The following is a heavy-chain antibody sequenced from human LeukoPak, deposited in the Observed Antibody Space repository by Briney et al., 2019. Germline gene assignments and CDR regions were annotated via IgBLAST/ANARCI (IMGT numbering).Heavy chain of an antibody. CDR1: GYTFTGYY. D-gene: IGHD3-3*01. Sequence: ASVKVSCKASGYTFTGYYMHWVRQAPGQGLEWMGWINPNSGGTNYAQKFQGRVTMTRNTSISTAYMELSSLRSEDTAVYYCARGLYYDFWSGYSNWFDPWGQGTLVTVSS. J-gene: IGHJ5*02. CDR3: ARGLYYDFWSGYSNWFDP. V-gene: IGHV1-2*02. CDR2: INPNSGGT.